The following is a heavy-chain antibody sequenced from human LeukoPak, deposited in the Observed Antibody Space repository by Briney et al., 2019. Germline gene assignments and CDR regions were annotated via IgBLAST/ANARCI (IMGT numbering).Heavy chain of an antibody. CDR1: GFTFSYFG. D-gene: IGHD6-19*01. CDR2: ISSSGTYI. Sequence: GGSLRLSCVASGFTFSYFGMNWVRQAPGEGLEWVSSISSSGTYIYSTDSVKGRFTISRDNAKNSLYLLMNSLRAEDTAVYYYAREFTSGWIDYWGQGTLVTVSS. V-gene: IGHV3-21*01. J-gene: IGHJ4*02. CDR3: AREFTSGWIDY.